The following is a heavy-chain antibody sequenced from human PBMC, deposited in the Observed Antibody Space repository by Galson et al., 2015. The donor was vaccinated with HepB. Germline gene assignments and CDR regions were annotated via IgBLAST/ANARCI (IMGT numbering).Heavy chain of an antibody. CDR2: TSSSGSTI. V-gene: IGHV3-48*03. D-gene: IGHD6-13*01. CDR3: ARDYSSSSRYYYGMDV. CDR1: GFTFSSYE. J-gene: IGHJ6*02. Sequence: SLRLSCAASGFTFSSYEMNWVRQAPGKGLEWVSYTSSSGSTIYYADSVKGRFTISRDSAKNSLYLQMNSLRAEDTAVYYCARDYSSSSRYYYGMDVWGQGTTVTVSS.